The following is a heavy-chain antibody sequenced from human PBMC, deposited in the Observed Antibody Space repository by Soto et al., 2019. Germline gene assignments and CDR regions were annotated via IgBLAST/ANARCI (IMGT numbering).Heavy chain of an antibody. D-gene: IGHD3-3*01. J-gene: IGHJ4*02. CDR2: ISGSGGST. CDR3: AKDLFRYYDFWSGYTV. Sequence: EVQLLESGGGLGQPGGSLRLSCAASGFTFSSYAMSWVRQAPGKGLEWVSAISGSGGSTYYADSVKGRFTISRDNSKNTLYLQMNSLRAEDTAVYYCAKDLFRYYDFWSGYTVWGQGTLVTVSS. V-gene: IGHV3-23*01. CDR1: GFTFSSYA.